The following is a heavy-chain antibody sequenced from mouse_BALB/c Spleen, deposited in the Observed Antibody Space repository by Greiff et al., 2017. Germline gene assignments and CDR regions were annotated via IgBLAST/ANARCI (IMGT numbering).Heavy chain of an antibody. CDR3: SRDLGDDVFAY. J-gene: IGHJ3*01. CDR1: GFTFSSYT. CDR2: ISSGGSYT. V-gene: IGHV5-6-4*01. Sequence: EVKLVESGGGLVKPGGSLKLSCAASGFTFSSYTMSWVRQTPEKRLEWVATISSGGSYTYYPDSVKGRFTISRDNAKNTLYLQMSSLKSEDTAMYYCSRDLGDDVFAYWGQGTLVTVSA. D-gene: IGHD3-1*01.